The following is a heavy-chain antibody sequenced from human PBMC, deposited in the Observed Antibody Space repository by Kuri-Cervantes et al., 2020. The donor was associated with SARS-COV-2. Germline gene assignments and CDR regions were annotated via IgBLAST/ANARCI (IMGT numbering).Heavy chain of an antibody. CDR1: GFTFSSYA. V-gene: IGHV3-23*01. CDR2: TSGSGGSK. Sequence: GESLKISCVASGFTFSSYAMSWVRQAPGKGLEWVSATSGSGGSKYYADSVKGRFTISRDNSKNTLYLQMNTLRAEDTAVYYCARVSSGSYSLDYWGQGTLVTVSS. J-gene: IGHJ4*02. D-gene: IGHD1-26*01. CDR3: ARVSSGSYSLDY.